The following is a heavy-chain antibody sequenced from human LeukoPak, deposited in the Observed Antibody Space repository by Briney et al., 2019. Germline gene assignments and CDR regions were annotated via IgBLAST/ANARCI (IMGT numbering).Heavy chain of an antibody. CDR2: INQDESVK. Sequence: QPGGSLRLSCAASGFTFTNYWMTWVRQAPGKGLEFVANINQDESVKNYVDSVKGRFTISRDNAENSLHLQMNSLRVEDTAVYYCARDPGSSAFDYWGQGTPVTVSS. J-gene: IGHJ4*02. CDR3: ARDPGSSAFDY. V-gene: IGHV3-7*01. D-gene: IGHD5/OR15-5a*01. CDR1: GFTFTNYW.